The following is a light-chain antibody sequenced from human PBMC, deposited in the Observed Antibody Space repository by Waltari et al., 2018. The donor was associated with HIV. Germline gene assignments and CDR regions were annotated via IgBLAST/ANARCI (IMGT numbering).Light chain of an antibody. J-gene: IGKJ2*01. Sequence: ELVTTQSLATLSVSPGESATLSYRASQGISSNLAWYQQKPGQVPKRLTDGASTRATGIPARFSGTGYGTEFTLTISSLQSEDFAVYYCQQYNAWPLFGQGTKLEIK. CDR1: QGISSN. CDR3: QQYNAWPL. CDR2: GAS. V-gene: IGKV3-15*01.